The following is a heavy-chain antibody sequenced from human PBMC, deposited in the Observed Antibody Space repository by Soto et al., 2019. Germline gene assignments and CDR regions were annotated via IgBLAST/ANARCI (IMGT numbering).Heavy chain of an antibody. V-gene: IGHV4-30-2*01. J-gene: IGHJ4*02. CDR1: GGSISSGGYS. CDR3: AAVGGLPRYY. Sequence: QLQLQESGSGLVKPSQTLSLTCAVSGGSISSGGYSWSWIRQPPGKGLEWIGYIYHSGSTYYNPSLKSRVTISVDRSKNQFSRKLSSVTAADTAVYYCAAVGGLPRYYRGQGTMVTVSS. D-gene: IGHD5-12*01. CDR2: IYHSGST.